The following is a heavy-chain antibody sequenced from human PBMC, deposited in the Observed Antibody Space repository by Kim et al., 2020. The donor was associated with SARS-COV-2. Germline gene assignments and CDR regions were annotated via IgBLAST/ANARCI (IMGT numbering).Heavy chain of an antibody. Sequence: AAPGVPVRNIWKHWVHQVPGEGWVWVARVSGDGSCKTYGDSENGRFNISRDDGKNALHLQMNSLRAGGTAVHYWTRKAVPGVLGGGDWGQGTVVPVS. D-gene: IGHD2-2*01. CDR2: VSGDGSCK. CDR3: TRKAVPGVLGGGD. J-gene: IGHJ4*02. CDR1: GVPVRNIW. V-gene: IGHV3-74*01.